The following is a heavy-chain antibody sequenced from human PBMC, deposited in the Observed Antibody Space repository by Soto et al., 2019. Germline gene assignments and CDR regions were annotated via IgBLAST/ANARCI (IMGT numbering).Heavy chain of an antibody. D-gene: IGHD3-10*01. Sequence: GESLKVSWRDVGYRFTNSWSVLARPLPGKGLEWMGIIYPGDSDTRYSPSFQGQVTISADKSISTAYLQWSSLKASDTAMYYCSRSHYGSVHYYYSVMDFLVQGTTVTVS. V-gene: IGHV5-51*01. CDR3: SRSHYGSVHYYYSVMDF. CDR1: GYRFTNSW. J-gene: IGHJ6*02. CDR2: IYPGDSDT.